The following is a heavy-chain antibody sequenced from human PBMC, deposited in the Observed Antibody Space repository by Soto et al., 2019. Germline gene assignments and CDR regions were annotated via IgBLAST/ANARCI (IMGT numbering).Heavy chain of an antibody. CDR3: ARVYSSSSDARAFDI. D-gene: IGHD6-6*01. CDR2: IYSGGST. Sequence: PGGSLRLSCAASGFTVSSNYMSWVRQAPGKGLEWVSVIYSGGSTYYADSVKGRFTISRDNSKNTLYLQMNSLRAEDTAVYYCARVYSSSSDARAFDIWGQGTMVTVSS. V-gene: IGHV3-66*01. J-gene: IGHJ3*02. CDR1: GFTVSSNY.